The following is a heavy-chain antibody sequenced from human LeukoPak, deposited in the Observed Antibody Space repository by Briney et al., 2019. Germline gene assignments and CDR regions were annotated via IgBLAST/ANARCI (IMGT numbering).Heavy chain of an antibody. CDR2: IREKHHSYST. CDR1: GFTFSDHY. D-gene: IGHD5-24*01. V-gene: IGHV3-72*01. Sequence: PGGSLRLSCTASGFTFSDHYMDWVRQAPGKGLEGVARIREKHHSYSTEYAASVKGRFTISRDDSKNSLYLQMSSLKTEDTAVYYCARGFRYGSNWGFDYWGQGTLVTVSS. CDR3: ARGFRYGSNWGFDY. J-gene: IGHJ4*02.